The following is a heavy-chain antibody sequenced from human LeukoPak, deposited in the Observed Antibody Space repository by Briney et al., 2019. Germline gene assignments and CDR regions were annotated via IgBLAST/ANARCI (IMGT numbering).Heavy chain of an antibody. CDR2: TYTSGST. Sequence: SETLSLTCTVSGGSISSYDWSWIRQPAGKGPEWIGRTYTSGSTNYNPSLKSRVTMSVDMSKNQFSLKLSSMIAADTAVYYCARVSSSWYQDWYFDLWGRGTLVTVPS. D-gene: IGHD6-13*01. J-gene: IGHJ2*01. CDR1: GGSISSYD. CDR3: ARVSSSWYQDWYFDL. V-gene: IGHV4-4*07.